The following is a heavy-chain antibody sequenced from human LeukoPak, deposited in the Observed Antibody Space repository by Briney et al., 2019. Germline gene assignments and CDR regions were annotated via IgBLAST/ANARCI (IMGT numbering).Heavy chain of an antibody. CDR2: FDPEDGET. D-gene: IGHD1-1*01. Sequence: ASVKVSCKVSGYTLTESSMHWVRQAPGKGLEWMGGFDPEDGETIYAQKFQGRVTMTEDTSTDTAYMELSSLRSEDTAVYYCATPWKGVYYYGMDVWGQGTTVTVSS. V-gene: IGHV1-24*01. J-gene: IGHJ6*02. CDR1: GYTLTESS. CDR3: ATPWKGVYYYGMDV.